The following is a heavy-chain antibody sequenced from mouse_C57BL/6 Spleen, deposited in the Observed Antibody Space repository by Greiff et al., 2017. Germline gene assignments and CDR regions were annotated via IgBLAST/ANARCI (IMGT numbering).Heavy chain of an antibody. Sequence: EVQVVESGGGLVQPGGSLSLSCAASGFTFTDYYMSWVRQPPGKALEWLGFIRNKANGYTTEHSASVKGRFTISRDNSQSILYLQMNALRAEDSATYYCARFPLYWGQGTTLTVSS. V-gene: IGHV7-3*01. CDR2: IRNKANGYTT. CDR1: GFTFTDYY. J-gene: IGHJ2*01. D-gene: IGHD6-1*01. CDR3: ARFPLY.